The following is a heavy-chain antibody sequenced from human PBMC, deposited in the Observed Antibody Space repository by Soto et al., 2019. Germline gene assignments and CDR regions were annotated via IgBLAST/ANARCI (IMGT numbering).Heavy chain of an antibody. CDR1: GVSLSRYY. J-gene: IGHJ4*02. V-gene: IGHV4-59*12. CDR2: IYYSGST. Sequence: ASETLFLPCTVSGVSLSRYYWSWVRQPPGKGLEWIGYIYYSGSTNYNPSLKSRVTISVDTSKNQLSLNLTSVTAADTAVYYCAGKPNALYYFDYWGQGILVTAPQ. CDR3: AGKPNALYYFDY. D-gene: IGHD2-8*01.